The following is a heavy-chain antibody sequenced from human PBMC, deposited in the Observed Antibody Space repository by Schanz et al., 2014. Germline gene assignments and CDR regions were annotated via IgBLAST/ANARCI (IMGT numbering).Heavy chain of an antibody. V-gene: IGHV3-20*04. CDR2: INWNGGDT. CDR3: ARDLSSLIQGDV. Sequence: EVQLLESGGGLVQPGGSLRLSCAASGFIFDDYGMSWVRQVPGKGLEWVSGINWNGGDTSYADSVKGRFTISRDNAKNLLYLQMNGLRAEDTAVYFCARDLSSLIQGDVWGKGTTVTVSS. J-gene: IGHJ6*04. D-gene: IGHD2-2*01. CDR1: GFIFDDYG.